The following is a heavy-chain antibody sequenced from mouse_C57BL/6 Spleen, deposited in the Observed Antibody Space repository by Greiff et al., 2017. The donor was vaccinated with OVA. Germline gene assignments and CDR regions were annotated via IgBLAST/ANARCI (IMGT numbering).Heavy chain of an antibody. J-gene: IGHJ4*01. D-gene: IGHD1-1*01. CDR2: INPNNGGT. CDR3: ARSLGSSYDAMDY. Sequence: EVQLQQSGPELVKPGASVKISCKASGYTFTDYYMNWVKQSHGKSLEWIGDINPNNGGTSYNQKLKGKATLTVDKSSSTAYMELRSLTSEDSAVYYCARSLGSSYDAMDYWGQGTSVTVSS. V-gene: IGHV1-26*01. CDR1: GYTFTDYY.